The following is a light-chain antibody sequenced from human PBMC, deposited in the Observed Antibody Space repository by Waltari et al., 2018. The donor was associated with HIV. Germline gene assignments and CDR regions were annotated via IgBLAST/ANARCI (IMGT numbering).Light chain of an antibody. CDR1: SSALITYNY. J-gene: IGLJ1*01. CDR3: SSYAGSDNPYV. CDR2: EVT. V-gene: IGLV2-8*01. Sequence: QSALPQPPSASGSPGQSVTISCTGTSSALITYNYVSWYQQYPGKAPKLIIFEVTKRPSGVPDRFSGSKSGDTASLTVSGLQAEDEADYYCSSYAGSDNPYVFGSGTKVTVL.